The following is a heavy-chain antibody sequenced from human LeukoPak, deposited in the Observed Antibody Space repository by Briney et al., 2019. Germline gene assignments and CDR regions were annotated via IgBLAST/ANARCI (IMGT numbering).Heavy chain of an antibody. CDR2: INHSGSA. Sequence: SETLSLTCAVYGGSFSDYCWSWIRQSPGRGLEWIGEINHSGSANYNPSLESRVTMSVDTSKNQFSLKLSSVTAADTAVYYCARDYGDYRYNYWGQGTLVTVSS. D-gene: IGHD4-17*01. V-gene: IGHV4-34*01. J-gene: IGHJ4*02. CDR3: ARDYGDYRYNY. CDR1: GGSFSDYC.